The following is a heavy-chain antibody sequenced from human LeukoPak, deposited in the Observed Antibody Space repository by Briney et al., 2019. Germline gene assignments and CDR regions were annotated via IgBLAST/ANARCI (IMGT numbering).Heavy chain of an antibody. J-gene: IGHJ4*02. CDR3: AKVEAVANPDYFDY. CDR2: ISGSGSST. CDR1: GFTFRNHM. D-gene: IGHD6-19*01. V-gene: IGHV3-23*01. Sequence: GGSLRLSCAASGFTFRNHMMSWVRQAPGKGLEWVSTISGSGSSTYYADSVKGRFTISRDNSKNTLHLQMNTLRAEDTAVYYCAKVEAVANPDYFDYWGQGTLVTVSS.